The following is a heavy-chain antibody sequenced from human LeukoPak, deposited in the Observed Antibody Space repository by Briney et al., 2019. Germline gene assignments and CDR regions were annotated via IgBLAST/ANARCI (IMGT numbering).Heavy chain of an antibody. V-gene: IGHV1-46*01. Sequence: GASVKVSCKASGYTITNNYMHWVRQAPGQGLEWVGVINPTGTSTLYAQNFQGRVTLTRDMSTTTDYMELRSLTSEDTAVYYCARDHSVGDIAWWFDPWGQGTLVSVSS. CDR1: GYTITNNY. CDR3: ARDHSVGDIAWWFDP. J-gene: IGHJ5*02. CDR2: INPTGTST. D-gene: IGHD3-10*01.